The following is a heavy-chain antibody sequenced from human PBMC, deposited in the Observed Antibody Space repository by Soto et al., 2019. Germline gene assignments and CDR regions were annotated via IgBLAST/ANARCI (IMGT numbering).Heavy chain of an antibody. J-gene: IGHJ6*03. CDR3: AGAVRGPAAMPPLYYYYMDV. CDR2: ISGSGGST. D-gene: IGHD2-2*01. CDR1: GFTFSSYA. V-gene: IGHV3-23*01. Sequence: GGSLRLSCAASGFTFSSYAMSWVRQAPGKGLEWVSAISGSGGSTYYADSVKGRFTISRDNSKNTLYLQMHSLRAEDTAVYYCAGAVRGPAAMPPLYYYYMDVWGKGTTVTVSS.